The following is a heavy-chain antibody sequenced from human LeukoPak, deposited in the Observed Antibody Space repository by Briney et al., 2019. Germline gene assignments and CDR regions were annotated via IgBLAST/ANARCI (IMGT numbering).Heavy chain of an antibody. CDR3: AKMEGSIRGIWHFQY. D-gene: IGHD3-10*01. J-gene: IGHJ4*02. Sequence: PGGSLRLSCAGSGFIFSAYAMSWVRQAPGKGLEWVSTINGGATYTDYADSVRGRLTISRDNSKNTLYLQLSSLRAEDTAVYYCAKMEGSIRGIWHFQYWGQGTLVTVSS. V-gene: IGHV3-23*01. CDR1: GFIFSAYA. CDR2: INGGATYT.